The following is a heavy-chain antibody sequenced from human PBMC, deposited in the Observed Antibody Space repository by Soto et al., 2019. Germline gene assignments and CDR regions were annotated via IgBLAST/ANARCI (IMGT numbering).Heavy chain of an antibody. CDR1: GFTFSNYA. CDR2: ISGSGDNT. J-gene: IGHJ1*01. CDR3: AKDFGMAAPGVYFQH. D-gene: IGHD3-3*01. V-gene: IGHV3-23*01. Sequence: EVQLLESGGGLVQPGGSLRLSCAASGFTFSNYAMSWVRQAPGKGLEWVSAISGSGDNTYYADSVKGRFTISRDNSKNTLYLQMNRLRAEDTAVYYCAKDFGMAAPGVYFQHWGQGTLVTFSS.